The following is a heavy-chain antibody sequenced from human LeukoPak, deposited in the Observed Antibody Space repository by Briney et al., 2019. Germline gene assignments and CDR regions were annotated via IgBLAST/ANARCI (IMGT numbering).Heavy chain of an antibody. CDR2: ISGYNANT. J-gene: IGHJ4*02. CDR1: GYRFNIYG. Sequence: ASVKVSCKASGYRFNIYGITWVRQAPGQGLEWMGWISGYNANTHYAQKFQGRVTMTTDTSTSTAYMELRSLTSDDTAVYYCARDHDGATIDYWGQGTLVTVSS. D-gene: IGHD1-26*01. CDR3: ARDHDGATIDY. V-gene: IGHV1-18*01.